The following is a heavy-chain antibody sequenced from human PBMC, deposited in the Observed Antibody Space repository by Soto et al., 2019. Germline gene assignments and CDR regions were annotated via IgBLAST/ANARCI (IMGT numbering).Heavy chain of an antibody. CDR1: EGTFSNYA. D-gene: IGHD4-17*01. CDR3: ARDHSIYGDYAVKGLRD. Sequence: QVQLVQSGAEVKMPGSSVNVSCKASEGTFSNYAITWVRQAPGQGLEWMGGIIPLFGTTNYEQKFQGRVTITADESTRTAYMELISLTSEDTAVYYCARDHSIYGDYAVKGLRDWGQGVLVTVSS. CDR2: IIPLFGTT. J-gene: IGHJ4*02. V-gene: IGHV1-69*01.